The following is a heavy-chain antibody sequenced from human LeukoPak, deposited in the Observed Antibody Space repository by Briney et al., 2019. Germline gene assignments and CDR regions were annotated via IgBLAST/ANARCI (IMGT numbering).Heavy chain of an antibody. CDR1: GYTLTDNH. CDR3: ATNGYSSSSGTLFDY. V-gene: IGHV1-2*02. Sequence: ASVKVSCKASGYTLTDNHLYWVRQAPGQGLEWMGWIDPNSGVTNFAQNFQGRLTMTTDTSISTAYMELSSLRSEDTAVYYCATNGYSSSSGTLFDYWGQGTLVTVSS. CDR2: IDPNSGVT. J-gene: IGHJ4*02. D-gene: IGHD6-6*01.